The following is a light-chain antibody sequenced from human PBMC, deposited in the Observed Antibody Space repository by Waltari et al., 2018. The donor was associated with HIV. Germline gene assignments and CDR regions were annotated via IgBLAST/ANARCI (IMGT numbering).Light chain of an antibody. CDR2: VNSDGSH. V-gene: IGLV4-69*01. Sequence: QLVLTQSPSASASLGASVKLTCTLSRGHSSFAIAWHQQQPEKGPRFLMKVNSDGSHTKGSGIPDRCSGSSSGAERYLTITSLQYEDGADYYCQTGGTNIWVCGGGTKLTVL. J-gene: IGLJ3*02. CDR1: RGHSSFA. CDR3: QTGGTNIWV.